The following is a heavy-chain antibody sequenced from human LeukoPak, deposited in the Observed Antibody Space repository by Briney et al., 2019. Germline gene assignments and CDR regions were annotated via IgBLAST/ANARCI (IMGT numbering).Heavy chain of an antibody. Sequence: PGRSLRLSCAASGFTLRTYAMHWVRQAPGKGLEWVAVISYDGSNTYYADSVRGRFTISRDSSKNTLYLQMSSLRAEDTAVYYCARADFYGSGSHPPGGFDYWGQGTLVTVPS. CDR3: ARADFYGSGSHPPGGFDY. D-gene: IGHD3-10*01. CDR2: ISYDGSNT. CDR1: GFTLRTYA. J-gene: IGHJ4*02. V-gene: IGHV3-30*04.